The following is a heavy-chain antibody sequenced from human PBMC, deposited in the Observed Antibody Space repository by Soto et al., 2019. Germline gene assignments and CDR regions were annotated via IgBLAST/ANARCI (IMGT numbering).Heavy chain of an antibody. J-gene: IGHJ6*02. CDR1: GYTFTSYG. CDR2: ISTNNGNT. D-gene: IGHD2-8*01. V-gene: IGHV1-18*04. Sequence: ASVKVSCKASGYTFTSYGINWVRQAPGQGLEWMGGISTNNGNTNYAQKFQGRVTMTTDSSTTTAYMDLRSLRSDDTAVYYCARSHVLMVYAISGMDVWGQGTTVTVSS. CDR3: ARSHVLMVYAISGMDV.